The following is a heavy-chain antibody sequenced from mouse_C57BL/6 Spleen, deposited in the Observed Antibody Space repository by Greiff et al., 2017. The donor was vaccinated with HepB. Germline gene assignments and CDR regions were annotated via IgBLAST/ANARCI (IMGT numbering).Heavy chain of an antibody. CDR1: GYTFTSYW. CDR3: ARGDGSGLYWYFDV. J-gene: IGHJ1*03. Sequence: QVQLQQPGAELVMPGASVKLSCKASGYTFTSYWMHWVKQRPGQGLEWIGEIDPSDSYTNYNQKFKGKSTLTVDKSSSTAYMQLSSLTSEDSAVYYCARGDGSGLYWYFDVWGTGTTVTVSS. D-gene: IGHD1-1*01. V-gene: IGHV1-69*01. CDR2: IDPSDSYT.